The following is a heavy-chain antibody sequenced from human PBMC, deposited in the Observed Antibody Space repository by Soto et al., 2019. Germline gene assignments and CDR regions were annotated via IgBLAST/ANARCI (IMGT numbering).Heavy chain of an antibody. J-gene: IGHJ6*03. CDR2: IYYSGST. V-gene: IGHV4-59*08. CDR1: GGSISSYY. D-gene: IGHD6-19*01. Sequence: SETLSLTCTVPGGSISSYYWSWIRQPPGKGLEWIGYIYYSGSTNYNPSLKSRVTISVDTSKNQFSLKLSSVTAADTAVYYCARHGRQWLVQDYYYYYKDVWGKGTTVTVSS. CDR3: ARHGRQWLVQDYYYYYKDV.